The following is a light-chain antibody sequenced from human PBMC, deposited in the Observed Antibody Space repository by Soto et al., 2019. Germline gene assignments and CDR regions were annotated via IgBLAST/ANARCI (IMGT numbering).Light chain of an antibody. Sequence: QSALTQPASVSGSPGQSITISCTGTSSDVGGFAYVSWYQQHPGKAPKLLIYEVSSRPSGVSNRFSGFKSVNTASLTISGLQAEDEADYYCTSFTSSSTYVFGTGTKLTVL. V-gene: IGLV2-14*01. CDR2: EVS. CDR1: SSDVGGFAY. J-gene: IGLJ1*01. CDR3: TSFTSSSTYV.